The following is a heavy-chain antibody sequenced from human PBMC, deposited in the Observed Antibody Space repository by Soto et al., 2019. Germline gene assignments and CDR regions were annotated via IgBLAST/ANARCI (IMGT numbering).Heavy chain of an antibody. CDR1: GATLNTFINYG. J-gene: IGHJ3*02. CDR2: IIPVFGTA. V-gene: IGHV1-69*12. CDR3: ARGAATKIVVVMYDAFAI. D-gene: IGHD3-22*01. Sequence: QVQLVQSGAEVRKPGASVKVSCKASGATLNTFINYGITWVRQAPGQGLEWMGGIIPVFGTAHYAQKFQGRVTISADESTRTAYMELSSLRSEDTAVYYCARGAATKIVVVMYDAFAIWGQGTMVTVSS.